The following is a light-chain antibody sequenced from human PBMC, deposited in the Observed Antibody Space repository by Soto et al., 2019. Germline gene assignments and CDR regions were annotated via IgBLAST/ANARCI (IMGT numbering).Light chain of an antibody. J-gene: IGLJ1*01. V-gene: IGLV4-69*01. CDR2: LNSDGSH. CDR1: SGHNNYA. Sequence: QAVLTQSPSASASLGASVKLTCTLNSGHNNYAIAWHQQQPEKGPRYLMRLNSDGSHNKGDGIPDRFSGSSSGAERYLIISSLHSEDEADYYCQTWDAGILVFGTGTKRTVL. CDR3: QTWDAGILV.